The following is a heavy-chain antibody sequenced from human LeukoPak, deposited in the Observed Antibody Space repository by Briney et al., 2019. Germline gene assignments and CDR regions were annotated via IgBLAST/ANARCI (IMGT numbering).Heavy chain of an antibody. D-gene: IGHD4-17*01. Sequence: GGSLRLSCAASGFTFSSYGMHWVRQAPGKGLEWVAFIRYDGSNKYYADSVKGRFTISRDNAKNTLYLQMNSLRAEDTAVYYCARQTIYGDYGWFDPWGQGTLVTVSS. CDR3: ARQTIYGDYGWFDP. J-gene: IGHJ5*02. V-gene: IGHV3-30*02. CDR2: IRYDGSNK. CDR1: GFTFSSYG.